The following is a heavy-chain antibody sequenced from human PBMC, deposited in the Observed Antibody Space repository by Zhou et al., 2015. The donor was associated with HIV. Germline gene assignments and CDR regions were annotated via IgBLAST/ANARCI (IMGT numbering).Heavy chain of an antibody. J-gene: IGHJ6*02. V-gene: IGHV1-69*08. CDR3: AREGIVVVPAASHYYGMDV. CDR2: IIPILGIA. D-gene: IGHD2-2*01. Sequence: QVQLVQSGAEVKKPGSSVKVSCKASGGTFSSYTISWVRQAPGQGLEWMGRIIPILGIANYAQKFQGRVTITADKSTSTAYMELSSLRSEDTAVYYCAREGIVVVPAASHYYGMDVWGQGTTVTVSS. CDR1: GGTFSSYT.